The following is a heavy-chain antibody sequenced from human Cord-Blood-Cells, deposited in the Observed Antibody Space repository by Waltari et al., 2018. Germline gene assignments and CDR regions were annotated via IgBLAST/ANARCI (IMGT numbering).Heavy chain of an antibody. CDR2: IKQDGSEK. Sequence: EVQLVESGGGLVQPGGSLRLSCAASGFTFSSYWMSWVRQAPGKGREWVANIKQDGSEKYYVDSVKVRFTITRDNAKNSLYLQMNSLRAEDTAVYYCARDYSQLGDAFDIWGQGTMVTVSS. J-gene: IGHJ3*02. V-gene: IGHV3-7*01. CDR3: ARDYSQLGDAFDI. CDR1: GFTFSSYW. D-gene: IGHD6-13*01.